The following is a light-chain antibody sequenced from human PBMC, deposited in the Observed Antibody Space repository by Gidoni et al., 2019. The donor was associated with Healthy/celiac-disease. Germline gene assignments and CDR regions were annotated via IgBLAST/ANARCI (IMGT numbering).Light chain of an antibody. J-gene: IGLJ1*01. V-gene: IGLV1-40*01. Sequence: QSVLTQPPSVSGAPGPRVTISCTGSSSNIGAGYDVHWYQQVPRTAPKLLIYVNTNRPSGVPDRFSGSKSGTSASLAITGLQAEDEADYYCQSYDSSLSGYVFGTGTKVTVL. CDR2: VNT. CDR1: SSNIGAGYD. CDR3: QSYDSSLSGYV.